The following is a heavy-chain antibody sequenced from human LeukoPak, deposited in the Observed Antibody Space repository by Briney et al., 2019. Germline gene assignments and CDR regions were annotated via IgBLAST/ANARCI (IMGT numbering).Heavy chain of an antibody. CDR3: ARGNISGAGLFDY. J-gene: IGHJ4*02. D-gene: IGHD2/OR15-2a*01. CDR2: IYHSGST. V-gene: IGHV4-4*02. Sequence: SETLSLTCAVSVGSISSSNWWAWVRQPPGKGLEWIGEIYHSGSTNYNPSLKSRVTISVDKSKKQFSLKLSSVTAADTAVYYCARGNISGAGLFDYWGQEGLVTVSS. CDR1: VGSISSSNW.